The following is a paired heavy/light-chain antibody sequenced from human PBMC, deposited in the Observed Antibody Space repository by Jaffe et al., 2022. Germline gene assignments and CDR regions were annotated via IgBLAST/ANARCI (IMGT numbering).Light chain of an antibody. CDR2: STS. CDR1: QNVINNY. Sequence: EVLLTQSPGTLSLSPGERATLSCRASQNVINNYLAWYQQRPGQAPRLLIYSTSSRAADIPDRFSGRGSGTDFTLTISGLEPEDFAVYYCQQYGVSPFTFGPGTKVDIK. V-gene: IGKV3-20*01. CDR3: QQYGVSPFT. J-gene: IGKJ3*01.
Heavy chain of an antibody. CDR1: GFNFRNYW. CDR2: IGDDGSSA. CDR3: TKGLYFASGSFHS. Sequence: DVQLVESGGALVPPGGSLRLSCAASGFNFRNYWMNWVRQAPGKGLVWVARIGDDGSSAVYADSVKGRFTVSRDNANNKLYLQMNHLRDEDTAVYYCTKGLYFASGSFHSWGQGTLVIVSS. D-gene: IGHD3-10*01. J-gene: IGHJ5*02. V-gene: IGHV3-74*01.